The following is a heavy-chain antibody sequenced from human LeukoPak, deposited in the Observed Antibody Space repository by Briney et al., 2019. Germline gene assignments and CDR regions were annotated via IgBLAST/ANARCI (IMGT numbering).Heavy chain of an antibody. CDR1: GFTFRSYG. CDR3: ASGSGSLWFDP. V-gene: IGHV3-48*01. J-gene: IGHJ5*02. D-gene: IGHD3-10*01. Sequence: GGSLRLSCAASGFTFRSYGMSWVRQAPGKGLEWVSYISSSSSTIYYADSVKGRFTISRDNAKNSLYLQMNSLRAEDTAVYYCASGSGSLWFDPWGQGTLVTVSS. CDR2: ISSSSSTI.